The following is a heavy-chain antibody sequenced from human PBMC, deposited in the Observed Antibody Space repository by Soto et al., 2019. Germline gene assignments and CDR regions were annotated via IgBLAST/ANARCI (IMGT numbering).Heavy chain of an antibody. V-gene: IGHV4-30-4*01. CDR1: GGSISSGDYY. Sequence: PSETLSLTCTVSGGSISSGDYYWIWIRKPPGKGLEWIGYIYYSGSTYYNPSLKSRVTISVDTSKNQFSLKLSSVTAADTAVYYCARDGDYYDSSGYYWRYFDYWGQGTLVTDSP. D-gene: IGHD3-22*01. CDR3: ARDGDYYDSSGYYWRYFDY. J-gene: IGHJ4*02. CDR2: IYYSGST.